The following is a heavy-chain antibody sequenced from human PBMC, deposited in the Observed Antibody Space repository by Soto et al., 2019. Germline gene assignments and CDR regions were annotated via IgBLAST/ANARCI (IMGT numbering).Heavy chain of an antibody. V-gene: IGHV4-31*03. D-gene: IGHD1-1*01. CDR1: GGAISDGGDY. J-gene: IGHJ4*02. CDR3: ASKPNKWNIWMVY. CDR2: IYYTGNT. Sequence: PSETLSLTCNVSGGAISDGGDYWSWIRQHPGKGLEWIGYIYYTGNTHYNPSLESRVTMSVDKSNNHFSLNLRSVTAADTAVYYCASKPNKWNIWMVYWGPGILVTVSS.